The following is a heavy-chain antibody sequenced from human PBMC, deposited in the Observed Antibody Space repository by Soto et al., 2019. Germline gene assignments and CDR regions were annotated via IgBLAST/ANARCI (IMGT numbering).Heavy chain of an antibody. D-gene: IGHD2-21*02. Sequence: SETLSLTCTVSGGSISSYYWSWIRQPPGKGLEWIGYIYYSGSTNYNPSLKSRVTISVDTSKNQFSLKLSSVTAADTAVYYCARCTTAGYYYYYMDVWGKGTTVTVSS. CDR2: IYYSGST. CDR1: GGSISSYY. V-gene: IGHV4-59*01. CDR3: ARCTTAGYYYYYMDV. J-gene: IGHJ6*03.